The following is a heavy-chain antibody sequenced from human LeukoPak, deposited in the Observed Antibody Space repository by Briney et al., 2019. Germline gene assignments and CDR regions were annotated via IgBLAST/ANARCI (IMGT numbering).Heavy chain of an antibody. CDR2: INPAGTET. CDR3: ASSPGWLSQYYFDY. J-gene: IGHJ4*02. Sequence: PGGSLRLSCAASGFSFSAYWMTWVRQAPGTGLEWVANINPAGTETYYVDPVKGRFTISRDNAKNLLYLQMNSLRAEDTAVYYCASSPGWLSQYYFDYWGQGTLVTVSS. D-gene: IGHD3-9*01. CDR1: GFSFSAYW. V-gene: IGHV3-7*03.